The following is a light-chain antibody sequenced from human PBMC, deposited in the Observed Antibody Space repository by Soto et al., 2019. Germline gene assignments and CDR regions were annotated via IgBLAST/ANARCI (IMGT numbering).Light chain of an antibody. J-gene: IGLJ1*01. CDR3: ASYSTIRTYV. CDR2: DVS. CDR1: SSDVGGYSY. V-gene: IGLV2-14*01. Sequence: QSALTQPASVSGSPGQSIAISCTGTSSDVGGYSYVSWYQQQPGKAPKLVISDVSNRPSGVSDRFSGSKSGNTASLTISGLQTEDEADYYCASYSTIRTYVFGTGTMVTVL.